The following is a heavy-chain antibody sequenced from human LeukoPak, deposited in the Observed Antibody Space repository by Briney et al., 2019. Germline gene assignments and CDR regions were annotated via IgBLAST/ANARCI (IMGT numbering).Heavy chain of an antibody. V-gene: IGHV3-9*01. J-gene: IGHJ4*02. Sequence: GGSLRLSCAASGFTFDDYAMHWVRQAPGKGLEWVSGISWNSGSIGYADSVKGRFTISRDNAKNSLYLQMNSLRAEDTALYYCARVYYYDSSGYDGWGQGTLVTVSS. D-gene: IGHD3-22*01. CDR3: ARVYYYDSSGYDG. CDR2: ISWNSGSI. CDR1: GFTFDDYA.